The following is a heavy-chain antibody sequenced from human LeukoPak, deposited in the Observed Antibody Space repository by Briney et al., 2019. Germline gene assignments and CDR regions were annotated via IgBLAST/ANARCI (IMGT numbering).Heavy chain of an antibody. V-gene: IGHV3-23*01. CDR2: ISGSGGST. J-gene: IGHJ4*02. D-gene: IGHD6-13*01. Sequence: GGSLRLSCAASGFTFSSYAMSWVRQAPGKGLEWVSPISGSGGSTYYADSVKGRFTISRDNSKNTLNLQMNSLRAEDTAVYYCAKAFLPGIAAAGLFDYWGQGTLVTVSS. CDR3: AKAFLPGIAAAGLFDY. CDR1: GFTFSSYA.